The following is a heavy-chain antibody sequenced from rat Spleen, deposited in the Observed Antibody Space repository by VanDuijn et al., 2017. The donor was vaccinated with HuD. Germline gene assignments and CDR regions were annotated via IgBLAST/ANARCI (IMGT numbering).Heavy chain of an antibody. D-gene: IGHD4-5*01. Sequence: EVQLVESDGGLVQPGRSLKLSCAASGFTFSDYYMAWVRQAPTEGLEWVATFSYDGSNTYYRDSVRDRFTISRDNAKSSLYLQMDSLKSEDTATYYCVRHGRGKISYYYVLDAWGQGASVTVSS. J-gene: IGHJ4*01. V-gene: IGHV5-29*01. CDR1: GFTFSDYY. CDR3: VRHGRGKISYYYVLDA. CDR2: FSYDGSNT.